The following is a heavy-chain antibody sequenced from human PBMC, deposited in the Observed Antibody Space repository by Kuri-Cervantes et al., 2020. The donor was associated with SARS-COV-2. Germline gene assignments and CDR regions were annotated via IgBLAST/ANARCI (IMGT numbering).Heavy chain of an antibody. CDR3: ARATVVNWFDP. CDR2: IYHSGST. J-gene: IGHJ5*02. V-gene: IGHV4-59*08. CDR1: GGSISSHY. Sequence: ESLKISCTVSGGSISSHYWSWIRQPPGKGLEWIGSIYHSGSTYYNPSLKSRVTISVDTSKNQFSLKLSSVTAADTAVYYCARATVVNWFDPWGQGTLVTVSS. D-gene: IGHD4-23*01.